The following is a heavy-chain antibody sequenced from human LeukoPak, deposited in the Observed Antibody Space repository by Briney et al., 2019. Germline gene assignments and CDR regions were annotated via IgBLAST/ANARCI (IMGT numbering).Heavy chain of an antibody. CDR1: GGSFSGYY. CDR3: ARGFPRWYYGMDV. CDR2: INHSGST. Sequence: SETLSLTCAVYGGSFSGYYWSWIRQPLGKGLEWIGEINHSGSTNYNPSLKSRVTISVDTSKNQFSLKLSSVTAADTAVYYCARGFPRWYYGMDVWGQGTTVTVSS. D-gene: IGHD2/OR15-2a*01. J-gene: IGHJ6*02. V-gene: IGHV4-34*01.